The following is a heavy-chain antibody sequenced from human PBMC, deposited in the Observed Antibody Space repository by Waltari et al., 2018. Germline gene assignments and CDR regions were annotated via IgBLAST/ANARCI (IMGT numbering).Heavy chain of an antibody. J-gene: IGHJ4*02. CDR2: INSDGIST. CDR1: GFTFSSYW. CDR3: AGGVATMLY. D-gene: IGHD5-12*01. Sequence: EVQLVESGGGLVQPGGSLRLSCAASGFTFSSYWMYWVRQAPGKGLVGVSRINSDGISTNYADSVKGRFTISRDNAKNTLYLQMNSLRAEDTAVYYCAGGVATMLYWGQGTLVTVSS. V-gene: IGHV3-74*01.